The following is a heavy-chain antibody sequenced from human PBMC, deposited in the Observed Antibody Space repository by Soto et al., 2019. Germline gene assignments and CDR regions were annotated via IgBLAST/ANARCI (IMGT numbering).Heavy chain of an antibody. J-gene: IGHJ5*02. V-gene: IGHV3-23*01. CDR3: AKDTTRGYSGYDHGPNWFDP. Sequence: GESLKISCAASGFTFSSYAMSWVRQAPGKGLEWVSAISGSGGSTYYADSVKGRFTISRDNSKNTLYLQMNSLRAEDTAVYYCAKDTTRGYSGYDHGPNWFDPWGQGTLVTVSS. D-gene: IGHD5-12*01. CDR1: GFTFSSYA. CDR2: ISGSGGST.